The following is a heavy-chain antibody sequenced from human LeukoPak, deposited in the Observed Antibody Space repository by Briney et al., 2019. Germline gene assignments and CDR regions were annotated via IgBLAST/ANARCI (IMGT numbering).Heavy chain of an antibody. CDR2: IYYSGST. J-gene: IGHJ5*02. Sequence: SETLSLTCTVSGGSISSSSYSWGWIRQPPGKGLEWIGSIYYSGSTYYNPSLKSRVTISVNTTKNQFSLKLSSVTAADTAVYYCARQWSRDNWFDPWGQGTLVTVSS. CDR3: ARQWSRDNWFDP. D-gene: IGHD2-15*01. V-gene: IGHV4-39*01. CDR1: GGSISSSSYS.